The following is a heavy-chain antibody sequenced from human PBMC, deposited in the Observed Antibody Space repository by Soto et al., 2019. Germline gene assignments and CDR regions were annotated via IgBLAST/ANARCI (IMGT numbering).Heavy chain of an antibody. CDR2: IYYRGST. CDR3: ARGYIVATNFDY. D-gene: IGHD5-12*01. V-gene: IGHV4-31*03. CDR1: GGSISSGGYY. J-gene: IGHJ4*02. Sequence: SETLSLTCTVSGGSISSGGYYWSWIRQHPGKGLEWIGYIYYRGSTYYNPSLKSRVTISVDTSKNQFSLKLSSVTAADTAVYYCARGYIVATNFDYWGQGTLVTVSS.